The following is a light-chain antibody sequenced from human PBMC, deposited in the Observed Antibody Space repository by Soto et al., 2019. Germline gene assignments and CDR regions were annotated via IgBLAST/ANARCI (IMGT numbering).Light chain of an antibody. J-gene: IGLJ3*02. Sequence: QSVLTQSPSASASLGASVKLTCTLSSGHSTYAIAWHQHQSEKGPRFLMRLNSDGSHTKGDGIPDRFSGSSSGAERYLTISSLQSEDEADYYCQTWGSGSGVFGGGTKVTVL. CDR1: SGHSTYA. CDR3: QTWGSGSGV. V-gene: IGLV4-69*01. CDR2: LNSDGSH.